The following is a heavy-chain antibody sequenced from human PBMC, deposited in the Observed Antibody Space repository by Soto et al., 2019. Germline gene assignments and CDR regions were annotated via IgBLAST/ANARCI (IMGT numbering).Heavy chain of an antibody. Sequence: SKTLPLTCTVSGGSISSGDYYHSWIRQSPGTGPQWIGYIYYSGSTYYNPSLKSRVTISVDTSKNQFSLKLSSVTAADTAVYYWVGDSPYYYDSSGSWDYGMDVWGQGTPVTVS. J-gene: IGHJ6*02. CDR3: VGDSPYYYDSSGSWDYGMDV. CDR2: IYYSGST. D-gene: IGHD3-22*01. V-gene: IGHV4-30-4*01. CDR1: GGSISSGDYY.